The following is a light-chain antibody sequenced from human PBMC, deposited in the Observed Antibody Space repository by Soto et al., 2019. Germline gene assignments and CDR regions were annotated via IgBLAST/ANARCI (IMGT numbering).Light chain of an antibody. V-gene: IGLV2-14*03. Sequence: QAVLTQPASVSASPGQSITISCTGTSSDVGGSNFVSWYQQHPGKPPKLIIYDVATRPSGVSNRFSGSKSGRTASLIISRLQTEDEADYYCVSFTSSTTYVFGSGTKLTVL. CDR2: DVA. CDR1: SSDVGGSNF. J-gene: IGLJ1*01. CDR3: VSFTSSTTYV.